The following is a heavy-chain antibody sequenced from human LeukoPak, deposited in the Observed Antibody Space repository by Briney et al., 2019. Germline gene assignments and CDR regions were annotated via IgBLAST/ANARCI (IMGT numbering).Heavy chain of an antibody. CDR2: INFSGGST. J-gene: IGHJ4*02. CDR1: GFTFSGYA. Sequence: HPGGSLRLSCAASGFTFSGYAMSWVHQAPGKGLEWVSTINFSGGSTYYADSVKGRFTISRDNSKNTLYLQVNSLRAEDTAVYYCAKVGSSWYFDYWGQGTLVTVSS. CDR3: AKVGSSWYFDY. D-gene: IGHD2-15*01. V-gene: IGHV3-23*01.